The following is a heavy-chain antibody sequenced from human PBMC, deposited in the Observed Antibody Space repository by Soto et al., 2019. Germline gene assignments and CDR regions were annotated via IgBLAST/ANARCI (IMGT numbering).Heavy chain of an antibody. CDR2: ISSGSNSI. D-gene: IGHD3-9*01. CDR3: ARDRTNFDWPTSLDY. V-gene: IGHV3-48*01. J-gene: IGHJ4*02. Sequence: EVQLVEYGGGLVQPGGSLRLSCAASGFTFSGYSMNWVRQAQGKGLEWVSYISSGSNSIYYADSVKGRFTISRDNAENSLYLQVSSLRAEDTAVYYCARDRTNFDWPTSLDYWGQGTLVTVSS. CDR1: GFTFSGYS.